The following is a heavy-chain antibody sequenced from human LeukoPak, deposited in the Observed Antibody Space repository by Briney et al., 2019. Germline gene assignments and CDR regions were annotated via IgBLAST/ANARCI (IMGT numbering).Heavy chain of an antibody. Sequence: PGGSRELSWAAPEFTFGSYAMSGFRQAPGKGLEWVSAISGSGGSTYYADSVKGRFTISRDNSKNTLYLQMNSLRAEDTAVYYCAKDRAMASYFDYWGQGTLVTVSS. CDR1: EFTFGSYA. V-gene: IGHV3-23*01. J-gene: IGHJ4*02. CDR2: ISGSGGST. D-gene: IGHD5-18*01. CDR3: AKDRAMASYFDY.